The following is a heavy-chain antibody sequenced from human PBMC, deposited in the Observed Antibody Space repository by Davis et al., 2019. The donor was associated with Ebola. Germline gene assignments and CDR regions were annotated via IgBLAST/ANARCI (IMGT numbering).Heavy chain of an antibody. CDR1: GFTFSSYD. Sequence: GESLKISCAASGFTFSSYDMHWVRQATGKGLEWVSAIGTAGDTYYADSVKGRFTISRDNSKNTLYLQMNSLRAEDTAVYYCARGRWLQSYYFDYWGQGTLVTVSS. CDR3: ARGRWLQSYYFDY. V-gene: IGHV3-13*01. CDR2: IGTAGDT. D-gene: IGHD5-24*01. J-gene: IGHJ4*02.